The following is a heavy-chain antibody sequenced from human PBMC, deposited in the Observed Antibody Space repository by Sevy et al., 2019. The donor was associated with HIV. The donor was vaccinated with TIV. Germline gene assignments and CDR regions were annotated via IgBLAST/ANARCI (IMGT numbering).Heavy chain of an antibody. CDR2: LSFGCGKI. Sequence: GGSLRLSCAVSGFNFNIYSMSWVRQAPGKGLEWVSTLSFGCGKINYADSVKGRFIISRDDSKNTLYLQMNSLRAEDTAVYFCAREGCTSPHGYWGQGTLVTVSS. V-gene: IGHV3-23*01. CDR3: AREGCTSPHGY. CDR1: GFNFNIYS. D-gene: IGHD2-8*01. J-gene: IGHJ4*02.